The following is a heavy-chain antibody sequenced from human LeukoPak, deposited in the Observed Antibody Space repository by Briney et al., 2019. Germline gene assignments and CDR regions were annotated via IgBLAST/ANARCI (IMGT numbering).Heavy chain of an antibody. V-gene: IGHV3-53*01. D-gene: IGHD3-10*01. CDR2: IYSGGTT. Sequence: PGGSLRLSCAASGFTVSSNYMSWVRQAPGKGLEWVSVIYSGGTTYYADSVRGRFTISRDNSKNTLYLQMNSLRAEDTAVYYCATDSSGRPFDSWGQGTLVTVSS. CDR3: ATDSSGRPFDS. J-gene: IGHJ4*02. CDR1: GFTVSSNY.